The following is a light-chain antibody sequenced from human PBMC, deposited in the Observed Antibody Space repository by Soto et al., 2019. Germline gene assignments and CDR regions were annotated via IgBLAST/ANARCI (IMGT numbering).Light chain of an antibody. CDR1: QSVSSSY. CDR3: QQYGSSLWT. CDR2: VAS. V-gene: IGKV3-20*01. J-gene: IGKJ1*01. Sequence: EIVLTQSPGTLSLSPGERATISCRASQSVSSSYLAWYQQKPGKAPRLLIYVASSRATGIPDRFSGSGFGTDFTLTFSRLEPEDFAVYYCQQYGSSLWTFGQGTKVDIK.